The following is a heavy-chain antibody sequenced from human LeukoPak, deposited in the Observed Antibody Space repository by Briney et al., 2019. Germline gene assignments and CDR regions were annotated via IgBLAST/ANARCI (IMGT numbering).Heavy chain of an antibody. CDR2: IYSGGST. Sequence: GGSLRLSCAASGFTFSSYFMSWVRQAPGKGLEWVSVIYSGGSTYYADSVKGRFTISRDNSKNTLYLQMNSLRVEDTAVYYCALGLVTDYWGQGTLVTVSS. CDR1: GFTFSSYF. CDR3: ALGLVTDY. D-gene: IGHD3-9*01. J-gene: IGHJ4*02. V-gene: IGHV3-66*01.